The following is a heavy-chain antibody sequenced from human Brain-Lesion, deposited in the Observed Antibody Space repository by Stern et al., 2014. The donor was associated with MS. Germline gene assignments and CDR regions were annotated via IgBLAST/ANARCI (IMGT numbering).Heavy chain of an antibody. Sequence: QMQLVQSGAEVKKPGASVKVSCKTSGYIFTGYYIHWVRQAPGKGLEWMAWINPNTGGTKYAQKVQGRVTMSRDTSISTAYVELSSLTSDDTAVYYCARDQRGITIFGVVTDYYYLGMDVWGQGTTVTVSS. D-gene: IGHD3-3*01. CDR1: GYIFTGYY. V-gene: IGHV1-2*02. CDR3: ARDQRGITIFGVVTDYYYLGMDV. CDR2: INPNTGGT. J-gene: IGHJ6*02.